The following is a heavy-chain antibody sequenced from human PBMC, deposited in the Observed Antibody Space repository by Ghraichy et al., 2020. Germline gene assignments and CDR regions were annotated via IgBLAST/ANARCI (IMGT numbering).Heavy chain of an antibody. CDR2: ISSSSSTI. D-gene: IGHD4-17*01. CDR3: ARARTTVTDWGDY. V-gene: IGHV3-48*01. J-gene: IGHJ4*02. CDR1: GFTFSSYS. Sequence: LSLTCAASGFTFSSYSMNWVRQAPGKGLEWVSYISSSSSTIYYADSVKGRFTISRDNAKNSLYLQMNSLRAEDTAVYYCARARTTVTDWGDYWGQGTLVTVSS.